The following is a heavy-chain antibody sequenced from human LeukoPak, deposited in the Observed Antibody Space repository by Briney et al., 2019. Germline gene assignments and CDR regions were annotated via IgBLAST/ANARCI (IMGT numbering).Heavy chain of an antibody. Sequence: HVASVKVSCKASGYTFTGYYMHWVRQAPGQGLEWMGWISAYNGNTNYAQKLQGRVTMTTDTSTSTAYMELRSLRSDDTAVYYCARDQGYGFWSGYYTYFDYWGQGTLVTVSS. CDR2: ISAYNGNT. J-gene: IGHJ4*02. D-gene: IGHD3-3*01. CDR3: ARDQGYGFWSGYYTYFDY. CDR1: GYTFTGYY. V-gene: IGHV1-18*04.